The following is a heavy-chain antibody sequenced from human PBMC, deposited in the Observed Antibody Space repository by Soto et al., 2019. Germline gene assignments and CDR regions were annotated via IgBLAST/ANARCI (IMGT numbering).Heavy chain of an antibody. J-gene: IGHJ4*02. Sequence: GGSLILSCAASGFRFGSHWMHWVRQAPGKGLVWVAGITYDGSNKYYADSVKGRFTISRDNAKNTLYLQMNSLRAEDTAVYYCTGLPYWGQGTLVTVSS. V-gene: IGHV3-74*01. CDR3: TGLPY. CDR1: GFRFGSHW. CDR2: ITYDGSNK.